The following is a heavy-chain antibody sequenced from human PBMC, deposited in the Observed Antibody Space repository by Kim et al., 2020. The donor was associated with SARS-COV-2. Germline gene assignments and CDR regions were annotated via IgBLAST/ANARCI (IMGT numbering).Heavy chain of an antibody. CDR3: AKSPNSYSPYYFDY. CDR1: GFTFRSYG. D-gene: IGHD4-4*01. V-gene: IGHV3-23*01. CDR2: ITATGAIT. J-gene: IGHJ4*02. Sequence: GGSLRLSCAASGFTFRSYGMSWVRQAPGKGLEWVSTITATGAITYYADSVKGRFTISRDNSKNTLYLQMNSLRAEDTAIYYCAKSPNSYSPYYFDYWGQG.